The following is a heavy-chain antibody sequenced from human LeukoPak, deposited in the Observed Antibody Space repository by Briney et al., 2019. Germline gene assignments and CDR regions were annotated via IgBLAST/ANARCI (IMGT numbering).Heavy chain of an antibody. CDR2: IYTSGST. Sequence: SETLSLTCTVSGGSISSGSYYWSWIRQPAGKGLEWIGRIYTSGSTNYNPSLKSRVTISVDTSKNQFSLKLSSVTAADTAVYCARHVDTAVVLYFDYWGHGALVTVSS. CDR1: GGSISSGSYY. CDR3: ARHVDTAVVLYFDY. V-gene: IGHV4-61*02. D-gene: IGHD5-18*01. J-gene: IGHJ4*01.